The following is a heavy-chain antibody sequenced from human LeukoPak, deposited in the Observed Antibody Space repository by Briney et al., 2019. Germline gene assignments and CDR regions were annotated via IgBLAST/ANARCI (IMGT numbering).Heavy chain of an antibody. CDR2: IRANNGNT. J-gene: IGHJ4*02. CDR3: ARSSSVTIPGYYFDY. V-gene: IGHV1-18*01. D-gene: IGHD2-21*01. Sequence: ASVKVSCKASGYTITTYAITWVRQAPGQGLEWMGWIRANNGNTNYAQKLQGRVTMTTDTSTSTAYMELRSLRSDDTAVYCARSSSVTIPGYYFDYWGQGTLVTVSS. CDR1: GYTITTYA.